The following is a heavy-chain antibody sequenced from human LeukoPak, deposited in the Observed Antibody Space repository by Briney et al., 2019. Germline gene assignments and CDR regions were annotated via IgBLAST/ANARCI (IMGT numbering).Heavy chain of an antibody. V-gene: IGHV4-34*01. D-gene: IGHD3-22*01. CDR2: VNHSGST. Sequence: PSETLSLTCAVYSGSFSAYYWTWIRQPPGKGLEWIGEVNHSGSTNYNPSLKSRVTISVDTSKNQFSLELSSVTAADTAVYYCARGVTYYYDNSNYVPYYFDSWGRGTLVTVSS. CDR3: ARGVTYYYDNSNYVPYYFDS. J-gene: IGHJ4*02. CDR1: SGSFSAYY.